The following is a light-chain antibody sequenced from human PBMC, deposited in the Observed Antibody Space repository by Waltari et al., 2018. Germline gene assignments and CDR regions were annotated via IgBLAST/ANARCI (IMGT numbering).Light chain of an antibody. CDR1: QTITGSW. J-gene: IGKJ4*01. CDR2: GAS. CDR3: QQYDGSSVT. V-gene: IGKV3-20*01. Sequence: EIVLTQSPGSLSLSPGERATLSCRASQTITGSWLTWYQQKPGQAPRLLIYGASVRATAIPDRFSVSGSGTDFTLTISRLEPEDFAVYYCQQYDGSSVTFGGGTKVEIK.